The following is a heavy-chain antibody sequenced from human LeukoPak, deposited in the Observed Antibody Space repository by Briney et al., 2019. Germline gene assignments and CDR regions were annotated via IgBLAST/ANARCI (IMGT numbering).Heavy chain of an antibody. CDR1: GGSINSYY. CDR2: IYYSGST. D-gene: IGHD3-22*01. V-gene: IGHV4-59*01. CDR3: ARDGSYYDSSGYVDY. J-gene: IGHJ4*02. Sequence: SETLSLTCSVSGGSINSYYWSWIRQPPGKGLEWIGFIYYSGSTNYSPSLKSRVTISVDTSKNQFSLKLSSVTAADTAVYYCARDGSYYDSSGYVDYWGQGTLVTVSS.